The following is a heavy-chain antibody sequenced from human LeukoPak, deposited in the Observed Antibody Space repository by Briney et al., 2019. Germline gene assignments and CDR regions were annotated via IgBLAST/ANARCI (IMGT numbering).Heavy chain of an antibody. D-gene: IGHD2-15*01. V-gene: IGHV3-64D*09. J-gene: IGHJ6*02. Sequence: GGTLRLSCSASGFPFSSYAMHWVRQAPGKGLEYVSAISDSGGSTYYADSVKGRFTISRDNSKNTLYLQMSSLRAEDTAVYFCVRGYSFGPYGMDVWGQGTTVTVPS. CDR1: GFPFSSYA. CDR3: VRGYSFGPYGMDV. CDR2: ISDSGGST.